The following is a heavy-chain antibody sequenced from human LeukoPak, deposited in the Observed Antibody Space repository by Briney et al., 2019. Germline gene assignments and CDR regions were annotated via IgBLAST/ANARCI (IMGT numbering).Heavy chain of an antibody. CDR3: PRGLYDSSGYYFDY. D-gene: IGHD3-22*01. CDR2: ISSSSSTI. J-gene: IGHJ4*02. V-gene: IGHV3-48*04. CDR1: GFTFSSYS. Sequence: GGPLRLSCAASGFTFSSYSMNWVRQAPGKGLEWVSYISSSSSTIYYADSVKGRFTISRDNAKNSLYLQMNSLRAEDTAVYYCPRGLYDSSGYYFDYWGQGTLVTVSS.